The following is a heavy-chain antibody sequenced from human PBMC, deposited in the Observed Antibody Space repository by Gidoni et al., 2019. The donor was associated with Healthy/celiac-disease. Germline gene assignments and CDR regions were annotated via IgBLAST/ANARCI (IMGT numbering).Heavy chain of an antibody. D-gene: IGHD2-2*02. CDR2: ISYDGSNK. CDR1: GFTFSSYA. J-gene: IGHJ5*02. CDR3: AREIDCSSTSCYTRAEHGGVPWFDP. Sequence: QVQLVESGGGVVQPGRSLRLSCAASGFTFSSYAMHWVRPAPGKGLEWVAVISYDGSNKYYADSVKGRFTISRDNSKNTLYLQMNSLRAEDTAVYYCAREIDCSSTSCYTRAEHGGVPWFDPWGQGTLVTVSS. V-gene: IGHV3-30-3*01.